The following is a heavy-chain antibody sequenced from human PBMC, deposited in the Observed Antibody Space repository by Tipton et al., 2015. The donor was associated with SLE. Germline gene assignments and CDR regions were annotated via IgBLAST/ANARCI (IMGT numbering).Heavy chain of an antibody. CDR2: IYYSGST. J-gene: IGHJ4*02. Sequence: TLSLTCTVSGGSISSHYWSWIRQPPGKGLEWIGYIYYSGSTNYNPSLKSRVTISVDTSKNQFSLKLSSVTAADTAAYYCARLLRDYFDYWGQGTLVTVSS. V-gene: IGHV4-59*11. CDR3: ARLLRDYFDY. D-gene: IGHD2-21*02. CDR1: GGSISSHY.